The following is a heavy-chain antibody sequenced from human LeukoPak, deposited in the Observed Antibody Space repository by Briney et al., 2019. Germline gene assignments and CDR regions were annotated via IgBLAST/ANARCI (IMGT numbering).Heavy chain of an antibody. V-gene: IGHV3-7*01. J-gene: IGHJ6*03. CDR3: AKGRGWEASYYYYYMDV. D-gene: IGHD1-26*01. Sequence: GGSLRLSCAASGFTCSSYWMNWVRQAPGKGLEWVANIKQDGSEKYYVDSVKGRFTISRDNAKNSLYLQMNSLRAEDTAVYYCAKGRGWEASYYYYYMDVWGKGTTVTISS. CDR2: IKQDGSEK. CDR1: GFTCSSYW.